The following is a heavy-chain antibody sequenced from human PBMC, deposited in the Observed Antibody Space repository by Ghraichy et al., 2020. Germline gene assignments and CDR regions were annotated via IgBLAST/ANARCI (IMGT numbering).Heavy chain of an antibody. CDR3: ARVEYYDSSGYPLGFDY. J-gene: IGHJ4*02. CDR1: GYTFTSYG. D-gene: IGHD3-22*01. Sequence: ASVKVSCKASGYTFTSYGISWVRQAPGQGLEWMGWISAYNGNTNYAQKLQGRVTMTTDTSTSTAYMELRSLRSDDTAVYHCARVEYYDSSGYPLGFDYWGQGTLVTVSS. V-gene: IGHV1-18*01. CDR2: ISAYNGNT.